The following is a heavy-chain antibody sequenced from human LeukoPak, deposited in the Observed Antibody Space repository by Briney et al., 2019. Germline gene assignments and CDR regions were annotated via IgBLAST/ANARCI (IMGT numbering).Heavy chain of an antibody. J-gene: IGHJ4*02. CDR3: ARARRALGYCSGGSCYYPDY. D-gene: IGHD2-15*01. V-gene: IGHV1-46*01. CDR1: GYTFTSYY. Sequence: ASVKVSCKASGYTFTSYYMHWVRQAPGQGLEWMGIINPSGGSTSYAQKFQGRVTMTRDTSTSTVYMELSSLRSEDTAVYYCARARRALGYCSGGSCYYPDYWGQGTLATVSS. CDR2: INPSGGST.